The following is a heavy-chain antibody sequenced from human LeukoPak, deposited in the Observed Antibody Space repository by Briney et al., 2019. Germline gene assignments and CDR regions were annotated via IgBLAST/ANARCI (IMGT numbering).Heavy chain of an antibody. CDR1: GGSISSSTY. Sequence: SETLSLTCNVSGGSISSSTYWGWIRQPPGKGLEWIGSIHYSGNTYYSSSLKSRVTISVDTSKNQFSLKLSSVTAADTALYYCARHIPFYVMDVWGQGTTVTVSS. J-gene: IGHJ6*02. CDR3: ARHIPFYVMDV. V-gene: IGHV4-39*01. CDR2: IHYSGNT. D-gene: IGHD2-21*01.